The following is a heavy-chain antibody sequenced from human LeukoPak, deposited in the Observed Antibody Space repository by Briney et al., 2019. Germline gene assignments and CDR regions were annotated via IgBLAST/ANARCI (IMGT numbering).Heavy chain of an antibody. D-gene: IGHD4-23*01. V-gene: IGHV3-74*01. J-gene: IGHJ4*02. CDR2: SNRDGNNS. CDR1: GFTFSSYW. Sequence: GGSLRLSCAASGFTFSSYWMHWVRQAPGKGLVWVSRSNRDGNNSAYADSVKGRFTVSRDNAKGTLYLQMNSLRAEDTAVYYCARGYGGTADYWGQGTLVTVSS. CDR3: ARGYGGTADY.